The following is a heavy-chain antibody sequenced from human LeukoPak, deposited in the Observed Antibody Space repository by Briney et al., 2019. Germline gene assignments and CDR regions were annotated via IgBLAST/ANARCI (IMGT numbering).Heavy chain of an antibody. V-gene: IGHV3-23*01. Sequence: GGSLRLSCAASGFTCSNYGMSWVRQAPGKGLEWVSTISGSGSATYNAGSVKGRFTTSRDNSNNTLYLQMNSLRAEDTAVYYCAKTEAPAAIRAGSDYWGQGTLVTVSS. CDR1: GFTCSNYG. CDR3: AKTEAPAAIRAGSDY. J-gene: IGHJ4*02. CDR2: ISGSGSAT. D-gene: IGHD2-2*02.